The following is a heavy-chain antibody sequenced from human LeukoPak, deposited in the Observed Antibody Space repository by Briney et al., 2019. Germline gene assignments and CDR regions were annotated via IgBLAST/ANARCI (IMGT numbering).Heavy chain of an antibody. CDR3: ARGDTYYDFWSGYYDRYYFDY. D-gene: IGHD3-3*01. CDR2: INHSGST. V-gene: IGHV4-34*01. J-gene: IGHJ4*02. Sequence: SETLSLTCAVYGGSFSGYYWSWIRQPPGKGLEWIGEINHSGSTNYNPSLKSRVTISVDTSKNQFSLKLSSVTAADTAVYYCARGDTYYDFWSGYYDRYYFDYWGQGSLVTVSA. CDR1: GGSFSGYY.